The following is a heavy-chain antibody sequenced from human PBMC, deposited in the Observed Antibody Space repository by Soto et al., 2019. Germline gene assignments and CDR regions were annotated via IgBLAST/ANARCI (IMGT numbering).Heavy chain of an antibody. CDR3: TVWWEPDY. D-gene: IGHD1-26*01. V-gene: IGHV3-73*01. Sequence: EVQLVESGGGLVQPGGSLKLSCAASGFTFSGSAMHWVRQASGKGLEWVGRIRSKANSYATAYAASVKGRSTISRDDSKNTAYLQMNSLKTEDTAVYYCTVWWEPDYWGQGTLVTVSS. J-gene: IGHJ4*02. CDR2: IRSKANSYAT. CDR1: GFTFSGSA.